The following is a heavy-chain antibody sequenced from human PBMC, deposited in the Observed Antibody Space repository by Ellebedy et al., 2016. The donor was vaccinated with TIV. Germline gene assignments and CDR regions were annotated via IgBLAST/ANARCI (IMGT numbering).Heavy chain of an antibody. CDR1: GFNFRSYW. Sequence: PGGSLRLSCEASGFNFRSYWMSWVRQAPGKGLEWVANIYQDGSEQYYVDSVKGRFTISRDNARNSVYLQMNSLRAEDTAVYYCARRRSYGDYSVRVNSWFDLWGQGTLVTVSS. CDR3: ARRRSYGDYSVRVNSWFDL. V-gene: IGHV3-7*01. J-gene: IGHJ5*02. CDR2: IYQDGSEQ. D-gene: IGHD4-17*01.